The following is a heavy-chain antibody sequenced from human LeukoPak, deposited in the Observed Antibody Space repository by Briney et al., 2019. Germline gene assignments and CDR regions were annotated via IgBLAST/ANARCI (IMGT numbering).Heavy chain of an antibody. CDR3: ARPVPYYYDSSGYYPTYGVDV. CDR2: ISAYNGNT. D-gene: IGHD3-22*01. Sequence: ASVKVSCKASGYTFTSYGISWVRQAPGQGLEWMGWISAYNGNTNYAQKLQGRVTMTTDTSTSTAYMELRSLRSDDTAVYYCARPVPYYYDSSGYYPTYGVDVWGQGTTVTVSS. J-gene: IGHJ6*02. V-gene: IGHV1-18*01. CDR1: GYTFTSYG.